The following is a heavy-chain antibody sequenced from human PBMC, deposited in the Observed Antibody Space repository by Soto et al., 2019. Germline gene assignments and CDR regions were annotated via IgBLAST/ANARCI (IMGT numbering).Heavy chain of an antibody. Sequence: ASVKVSCKASGYTFTGYFMHWVRQAPGQGLEWLGWINPNSGGTNYAQKFQGWVTMTTDTSISTAYMELSRLTSDDTAVYYCARDGHIVVVTASGHAFDIWGQGTMVTVSS. V-gene: IGHV1-2*04. D-gene: IGHD2-21*02. CDR2: INPNSGGT. J-gene: IGHJ3*02. CDR3: ARDGHIVVVTASGHAFDI. CDR1: GYTFTGYF.